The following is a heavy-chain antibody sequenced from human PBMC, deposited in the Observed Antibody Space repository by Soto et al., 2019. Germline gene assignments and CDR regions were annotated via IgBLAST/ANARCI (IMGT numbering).Heavy chain of an antibody. D-gene: IGHD5-12*01. CDR3: ASGYRESFFYAMEV. CDR1: GGSFSKYG. CDR2: IIPMFGIG. Sequence: QVQLVQSGAEVKMPGSSVGVSCKASGGSFSKYGISWVRQAPGQGLEWMGGIIPMFGIGNYVEKFLDRFTITAHESASTRHTELLSLRSADTGVYFCASGYRESFFYAMEVSGQGVTVIVSS. J-gene: IGHJ6*02. V-gene: IGHV1-69*01.